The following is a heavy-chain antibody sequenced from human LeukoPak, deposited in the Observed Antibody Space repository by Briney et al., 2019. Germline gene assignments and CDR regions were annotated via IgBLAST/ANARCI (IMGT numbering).Heavy chain of an antibody. J-gene: IGHJ5*02. V-gene: IGHV4-59*01. CDR3: ARAISPVVPAATWFDP. D-gene: IGHD2-2*01. Sequence: SETLSLTCTVSGGSISSYYWSWIRQPPGKGLEWIGYIYYSGSTNYNPSLKSRVTISVDTSKNQFSLKLSSVTAVDTAVYYCARAISPVVPAATWFDPWGQGTLVTVSS. CDR2: IYYSGST. CDR1: GGSISSYY.